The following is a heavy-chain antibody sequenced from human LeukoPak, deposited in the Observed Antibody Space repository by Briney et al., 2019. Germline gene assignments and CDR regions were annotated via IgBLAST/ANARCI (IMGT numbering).Heavy chain of an antibody. J-gene: IGHJ4*02. CDR2: IYSSGSN. CDR1: GGSISSGSYY. Sequence: SETLSLTCTVSGGSISSGSYYWSWSRRPAGRGLEWIWRIYSSGSNNSIPSLKSRVTISVDTSKNQFSLKLSSVTAADTAVYYCANSSDTAFAYWGQGTLVTVFS. V-gene: IGHV4-61*02. D-gene: IGHD5-18*01. CDR3: ANSSDTAFAY.